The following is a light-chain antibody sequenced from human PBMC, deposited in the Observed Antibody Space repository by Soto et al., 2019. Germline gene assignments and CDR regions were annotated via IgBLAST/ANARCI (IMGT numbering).Light chain of an antibody. J-gene: IGLJ1*01. CDR1: SSDIGSYNR. Sequence: QSVLTQPPSGSGSPGQSVAISCIGTSSDIGSYNRVSWYQQSPGTAPKLMIYDVSNRPSGVPDRFSGSKSGSSASLTISGLQAGDEADYYCSSFTTSNTYVFGTGTRVTVL. V-gene: IGLV2-18*02. CDR2: DVS. CDR3: SSFTTSNTYV.